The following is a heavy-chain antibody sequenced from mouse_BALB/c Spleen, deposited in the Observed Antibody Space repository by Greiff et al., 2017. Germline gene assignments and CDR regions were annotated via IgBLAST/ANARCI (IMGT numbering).Heavy chain of an antibody. Sequence: EVMLVESGGGLVKPGGSLKLSCAASGFTFSDYYMYWVRQTPEKRLEWVATISDGGSYTYYPDSVKGRFTISRDNAKNNLYLQMSSLKSEDTAMYYCARDYGYPYYAMDYWGQGTSVTVSS. CDR2: ISDGGSYT. CDR3: ARDYGYPYYAMDY. D-gene: IGHD2-2*01. CDR1: GFTFSDYY. J-gene: IGHJ4*01. V-gene: IGHV5-4*02.